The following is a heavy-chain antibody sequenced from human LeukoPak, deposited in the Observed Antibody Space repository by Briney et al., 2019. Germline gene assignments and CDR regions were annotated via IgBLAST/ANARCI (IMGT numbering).Heavy chain of an antibody. V-gene: IGHV1-69*04. CDR2: IIPILGIA. Sequence: ASVKGSCKASGGTFSSYAISWVRQAPGQGLEWMGRIIPILGIANYAQKFQGRVTITADKSTSTAYMELSSLRSEDTAVYYCARADYDILTGYLPVDYFDYWGQGTLVTVSS. CDR1: GGTFSSYA. D-gene: IGHD3-9*01. J-gene: IGHJ4*02. CDR3: ARADYDILTGYLPVDYFDY.